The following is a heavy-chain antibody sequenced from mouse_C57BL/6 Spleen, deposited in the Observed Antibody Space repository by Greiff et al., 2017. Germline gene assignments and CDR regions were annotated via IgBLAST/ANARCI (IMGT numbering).Heavy chain of an antibody. J-gene: IGHJ2*01. CDR1: GYTFTSYT. CDR2: INPSSGYT. D-gene: IGHD1-1*01. Sequence: QVQLQQSGAELARPGASVKMSCKASGYTFTSYTMHWVKQRPGQGLEWIGYINPSSGYTKYNQKFKDKATLTADKSSSTAYMQLSSLTSEDSAVYYCASGTVVANFDYWGQGTTLPVAS. V-gene: IGHV1-4*01. CDR3: ASGTVVANFDY.